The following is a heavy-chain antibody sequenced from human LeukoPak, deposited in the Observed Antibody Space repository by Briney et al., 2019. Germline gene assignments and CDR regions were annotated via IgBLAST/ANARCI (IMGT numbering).Heavy chain of an antibody. CDR2: ISYDGSNK. CDR1: GFTFSSYA. V-gene: IGHV3-30*09. CDR3: AKGLVATQTEYYFDY. D-gene: IGHD5-12*01. J-gene: IGHJ4*02. Sequence: GGSLRLSCAASGFTFSSYAMHWVRQAPGKGLEWVAVISYDGSNKYYADSVKGRFAISRDNSKNTLYLQMNSLRAEDTAVYYCAKGLVATQTEYYFDYWGQGTLVTVSS.